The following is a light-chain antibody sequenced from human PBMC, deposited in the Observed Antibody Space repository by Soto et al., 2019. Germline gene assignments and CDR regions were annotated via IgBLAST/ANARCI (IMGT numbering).Light chain of an antibody. CDR2: EVS. V-gene: IGLV2-14*03. Sequence: QSALTQPASVSGSPGQSITISCTGTSSDVGGYNFVSWYQQHPGKAPKLMIFEVSHRPSGVSDRFSASKSGNTASLTISGLQADDEADYYCSSFTTTNTWVFGGGTKLTVL. CDR1: SSDVGGYNF. J-gene: IGLJ3*02. CDR3: SSFTTTNTWV.